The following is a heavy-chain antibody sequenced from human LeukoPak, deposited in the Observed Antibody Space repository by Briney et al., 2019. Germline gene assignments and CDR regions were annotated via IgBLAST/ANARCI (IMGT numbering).Heavy chain of an antibody. Sequence: SETLSFTCTVSGGSISSSSNYWGWIRQPPGKGLEWIGNIYYSGSTYYNPSLKSRITISVDTSKNQFSLKLTSVTAADTAVYYCARRGGTSYDYWGQGTLVTVSS. CDR2: IYYSGST. CDR1: GGSISSSSNY. D-gene: IGHD2-15*01. V-gene: IGHV4-39*01. J-gene: IGHJ4*02. CDR3: ARRGGTSYDY.